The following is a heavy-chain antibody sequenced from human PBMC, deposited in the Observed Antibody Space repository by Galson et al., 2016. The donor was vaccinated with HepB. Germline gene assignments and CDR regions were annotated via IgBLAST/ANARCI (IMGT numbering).Heavy chain of an antibody. Sequence: SLRLSCAASGFTFGDYDMTWFRQAPGKGLEWIGFIRSKAYGGTREYAASLKGRFTISSDDSKSIAYLQMNSLQSEDTAVYYCTRAPPIRFWEWSFGDAKYYFDYWGQGTLVTVSS. V-gene: IGHV3-49*03. CDR1: GFTFGDYD. J-gene: IGHJ4*02. CDR3: TRAPPIRFWEWSFGDAKYYFDY. D-gene: IGHD3-3*01. CDR2: IRSKAYGGTR.